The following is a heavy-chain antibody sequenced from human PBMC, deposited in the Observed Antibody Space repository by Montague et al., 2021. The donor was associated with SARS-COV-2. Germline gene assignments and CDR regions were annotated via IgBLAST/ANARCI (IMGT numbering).Heavy chain of an antibody. CDR3: AGGQQMNYFDF. Sequence: SETLSLTCAVSGASITTYYWSWIRQPPGQGLGWIGHIYYNEKTNYNPSLKSRVTISMDTPKNHFSLKVTSVTAADTALYFCAGGQQMNYFDFWGQATLVTVSS. V-gene: IGHV4-59*13. CDR2: IYYNEKT. J-gene: IGHJ4*02. D-gene: IGHD1/OR15-1a*01. CDR1: GASITTYY.